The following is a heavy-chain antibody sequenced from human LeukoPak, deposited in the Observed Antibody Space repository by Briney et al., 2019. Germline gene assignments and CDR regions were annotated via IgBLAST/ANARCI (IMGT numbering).Heavy chain of an antibody. Sequence: SETLSLTCAVYGGSFSGYYWSWIRQSPGEGLEWIGEINDSGVTNCNPSLESRVILSADTSKNQFSLRLSSVTAADTAVYYCARRLVDSSASQVSDHWGQGTLVTVSS. D-gene: IGHD2-2*01. CDR1: GGSFSGYY. J-gene: IGHJ4*02. CDR2: INDSGVT. CDR3: ARRLVDSSASQVSDH. V-gene: IGHV4-34*01.